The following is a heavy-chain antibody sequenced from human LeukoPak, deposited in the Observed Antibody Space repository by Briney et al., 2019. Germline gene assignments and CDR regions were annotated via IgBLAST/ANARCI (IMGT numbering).Heavy chain of an antibody. D-gene: IGHD4-23*01. CDR2: INWNGGST. CDR1: GFTFDDYG. V-gene: IGHV3-20*04. CDR3: ARASDYGGNLGSAFDI. J-gene: IGHJ3*02. Sequence: GGSLRLSCAASGFTFDDYGMSWVRQAPGKGLEWVSGINWNGGSTGYADSVKGRFTISRDNAKNSLYLQTNSLRAEDTALYYCARASDYGGNLGSAFDIWGQGTMVTVSS.